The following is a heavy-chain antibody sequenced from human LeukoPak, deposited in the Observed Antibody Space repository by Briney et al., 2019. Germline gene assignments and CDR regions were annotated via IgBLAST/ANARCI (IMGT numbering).Heavy chain of an antibody. J-gene: IGHJ3*02. D-gene: IGHD3-3*01. Sequence: APVKVSCKASGYTFTSYGISWVRQAPGQGLEWMGWISAYNGNTNYAQKLQGRVTMTTDTSTSTAYMELRSLRSDDTAVYYCARLDYDFWSGYSAFDIWGQGTMVTVSS. V-gene: IGHV1-18*01. CDR2: ISAYNGNT. CDR1: GYTFTSYG. CDR3: ARLDYDFWSGYSAFDI.